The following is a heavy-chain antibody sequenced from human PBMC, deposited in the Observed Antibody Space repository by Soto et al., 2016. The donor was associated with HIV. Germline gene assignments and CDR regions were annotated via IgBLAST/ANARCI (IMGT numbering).Heavy chain of an antibody. V-gene: IGHV4-34*01. D-gene: IGHD4-4*01. CDR2: VNHSGDT. CDR3: ARHGDSNIGQILDY. Sequence: QVQLQQWGPGLLKPSETLSLTCAVYGGSFSGYLWSWIRQAPGKGLEWIGDVNHSGDTNYNPSLKGRLTISRDTSKNQFSLRVTSVTAADTAVYYCARHGDSNIGQILDYVGHGNLVTVSS. J-gene: IGHJ4*01. CDR1: GGSFSGYL.